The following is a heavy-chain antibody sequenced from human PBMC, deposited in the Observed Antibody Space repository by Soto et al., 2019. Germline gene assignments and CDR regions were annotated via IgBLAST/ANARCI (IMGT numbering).Heavy chain of an antibody. V-gene: IGHV3-30*18. J-gene: IGHJ3*02. CDR2: ISYDGSNK. CDR3: AKGPRSAFDI. CDR1: GFTFSSYG. Sequence: QVQLVESGGGVAQHGRSLRLSCAASGFTFSSYGMHWVRQAPGKGLEWVAVISYDGSNKYYADSVKGRFTISRDNSKNTLYLQMNSLRAEDTAVYYCAKGPRSAFDIWGQGTMVTVSS.